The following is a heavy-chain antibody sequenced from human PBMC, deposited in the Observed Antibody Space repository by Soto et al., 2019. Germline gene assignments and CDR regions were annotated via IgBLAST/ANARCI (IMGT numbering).Heavy chain of an antibody. CDR1: GGSVSSGSYY. CDR2: IYYSGST. CDR3: ARVKCSGGSCDKPFDY. J-gene: IGHJ4*02. V-gene: IGHV4-61*01. Sequence: SETLSLTCTVSGGSVSSGSYYWSWIRQPPAKGLEWIGYIYYSGSTSYNLSLKSRATISLDTSKNQFSLKLNSVTAADTAVYYCARVKCSGGSCDKPFDYWGQGTLVTVSS. D-gene: IGHD2-15*01.